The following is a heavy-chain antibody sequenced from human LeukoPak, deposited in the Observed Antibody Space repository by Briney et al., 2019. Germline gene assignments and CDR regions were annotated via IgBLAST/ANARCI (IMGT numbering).Heavy chain of an antibody. V-gene: IGHV3-21*01. J-gene: IGHJ4*02. CDR1: GFTFSSYR. CDR3: ARDTTYYYDSSGREAFDY. CDR2: ISSSSSYI. D-gene: IGHD3-22*01. Sequence: SGGSLRLSCAASGFTFSSYRMNWVRQAPGKGLEWVSSISSSSSYIYYADSVKGRFTISRDNAKNSLYLQMNSLRAEDTAVYYCARDTTYYYDSSGREAFDYWGQGTLVTVSS.